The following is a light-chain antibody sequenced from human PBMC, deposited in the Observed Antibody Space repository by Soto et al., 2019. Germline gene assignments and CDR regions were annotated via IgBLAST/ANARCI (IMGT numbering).Light chain of an antibody. CDR2: DAS. J-gene: IGKJ5*01. Sequence: EFVLTQSPGTLSLPPGERATLSCRAIHTVRNNYLAWYQQKPGQAPRLLIYDASSRATGIPDRFSGGGSGTDFTLTISRLEPEDFAVYYCQQYHHWPPITFGQGTRLEI. CDR3: QQYHHWPPIT. CDR1: HTVRNNY. V-gene: IGKV3-20*01.